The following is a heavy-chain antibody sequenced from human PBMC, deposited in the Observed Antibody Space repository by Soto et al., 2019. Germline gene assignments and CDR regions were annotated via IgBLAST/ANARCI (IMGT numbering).Heavy chain of an antibody. J-gene: IGHJ4*02. CDR1: GGSISSSNC. D-gene: IGHD3-16*01. V-gene: IGHV4-4*02. Sequence: QVQLQESGPGLVKPSGTLSLTCAVSGGSISSSNCWSWVRQPPGKGLEWIGEIYHSWSTNYNPSLKSRVTITLSKCKYQVSLKLTTGTPEDQAVDFCSGGGDGYNFGYWGQGTLVTVSS. CDR2: IYHSWST. CDR3: SGGGDGYNFGY.